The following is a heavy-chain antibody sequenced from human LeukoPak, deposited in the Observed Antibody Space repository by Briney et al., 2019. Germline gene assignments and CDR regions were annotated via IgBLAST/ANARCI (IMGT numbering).Heavy chain of an antibody. CDR2: IYSGGST. D-gene: IGHD3-22*01. J-gene: IGHJ3*02. CDR1: GFTFSSYA. V-gene: IGHV3-53*01. CDR3: ARDNYYDSRGAFDI. Sequence: GGSLRLSCAASGFTFSSYAMSWVRQAPGKGLEWVSVIYSGGSTYYADSVKGRFTISRDNSKNTLYLQMNSLRAEDTAVYYCARDNYYDSRGAFDIWGQGTMVTVSS.